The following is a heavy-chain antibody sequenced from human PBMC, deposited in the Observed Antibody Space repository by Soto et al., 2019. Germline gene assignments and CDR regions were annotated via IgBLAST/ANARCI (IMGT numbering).Heavy chain of an antibody. CDR3: ASSDPYYFFDY. Sequence: SETLSLTCTVSGGSISSSSYYWGWIRQPPGKGLEWIGFIYYSGNTYYNPSLKSRVSISVDTSMNQFSLELSSVTAADTAVHYCASSDPYYFFDYWGLGTLVTVSS. V-gene: IGHV4-39*07. CDR1: GGSISSSSYY. D-gene: IGHD2-21*01. J-gene: IGHJ4*02. CDR2: IYYSGNT.